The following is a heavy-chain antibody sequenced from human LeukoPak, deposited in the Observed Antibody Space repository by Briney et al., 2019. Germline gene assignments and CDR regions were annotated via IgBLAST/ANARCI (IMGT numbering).Heavy chain of an antibody. Sequence: GGSLRLSCAASGFTFSNAWMSWVRQAPGKGLEWVGRIKSKTDGGTTDYAAPVKGRFTISRDDSKNTLYLQMNSLKTEDTAVYYCTFRGYYGSGSYSKDLDYWGQGTLVTVSS. D-gene: IGHD3-10*01. CDR1: GFTFSNAW. J-gene: IGHJ4*02. V-gene: IGHV3-15*01. CDR2: IKSKTDGGTT. CDR3: TFRGYYGSGSYSKDLDY.